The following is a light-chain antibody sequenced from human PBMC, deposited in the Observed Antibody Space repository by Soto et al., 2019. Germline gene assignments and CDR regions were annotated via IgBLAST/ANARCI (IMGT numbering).Light chain of an antibody. CDR3: QQSYSTPYT. CDR1: QSISSY. Sequence: DIQMTQSPSSLSASVGDRVTITCRASQSISSYLNWYQQKPGTAPKRLIYAASTLQSRVPSRFSGSGSGTDITLTISSLQPEDVATYYCQQSYSTPYTFGQGTKLEIK. V-gene: IGKV1-39*01. J-gene: IGKJ2*01. CDR2: AAS.